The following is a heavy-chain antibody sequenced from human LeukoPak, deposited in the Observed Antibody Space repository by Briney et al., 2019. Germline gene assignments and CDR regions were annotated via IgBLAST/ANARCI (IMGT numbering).Heavy chain of an antibody. CDR1: GFTFNIFG. D-gene: IGHD6-13*01. CDR2: LWSDGNTA. Sequence: GMSLRLSCAASGFTFNIFGMHWVRQVPGNGLEWVAVLWSDGNTAQYADSVQGRFTISRNSSENTLYLQIYRLRSEGTAVYYCVTGSAADGTFHFDYWGQGTLVTVS. V-gene: IGHV3-33*01. J-gene: IGHJ4*02. CDR3: VTGSAADGTFHFDY.